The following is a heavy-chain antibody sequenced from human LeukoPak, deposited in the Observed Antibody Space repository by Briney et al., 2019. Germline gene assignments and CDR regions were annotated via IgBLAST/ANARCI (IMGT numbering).Heavy chain of an antibody. Sequence: PGGSLRLSCAASGFTFSNYGMSWVRQAPGKGLEWVSVVSDSGSYAYYADSVKGRFTISRDNSKNTLYLQMNSLRAEETAVYYCGADLRGSAWSLDYWGQGTLVTVSS. CDR2: VSDSGSYA. J-gene: IGHJ4*02. CDR1: GFTFSNYG. V-gene: IGHV3-23*01. D-gene: IGHD6-19*01. CDR3: GADLRGSAWSLDY.